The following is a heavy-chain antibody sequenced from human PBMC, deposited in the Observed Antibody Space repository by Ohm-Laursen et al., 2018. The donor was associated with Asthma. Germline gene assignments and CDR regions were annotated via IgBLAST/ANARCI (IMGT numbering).Heavy chain of an antibody. CDR1: GDAFTDSW. CDR3: VTDAWWSYVH. J-gene: IGHJ4*02. CDR2: INPLGYEK. Sequence: SLRLSCAAPGDAFTDSWMSWVRQLPGGSLEWVAKINPLGYEKYYMDSVRGRFTVSRDNAKNSLYLEMNSLRVEDTAVYYCVTDAWWSYVHWGLGTLVTVSS. D-gene: IGHD1-26*01. V-gene: IGHV3-7*01.